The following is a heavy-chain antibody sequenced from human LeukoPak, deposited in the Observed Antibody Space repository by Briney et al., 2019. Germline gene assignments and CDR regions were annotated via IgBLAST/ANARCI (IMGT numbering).Heavy chain of an antibody. CDR3: VRAHHPGGWFDP. D-gene: IGHD3-10*01. CDR1: GFTFSSYA. CDR2: INQDGGEI. V-gene: IGHV3-7*04. Sequence: GGSLRLSCAGSGFTFSSYAMHWVRQAPGKGLEWVASINQDGGEIHYVDSVKGRFTISRDNAKNSLYLQMNSLTAEDTAVHYCVRAHHPGGWFDPWGQGTLVTVSS. J-gene: IGHJ5*02.